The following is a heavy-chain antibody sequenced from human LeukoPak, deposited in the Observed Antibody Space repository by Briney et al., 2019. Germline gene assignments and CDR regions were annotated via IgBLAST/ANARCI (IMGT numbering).Heavy chain of an antibody. D-gene: IGHD3-22*01. Sequence: GGSLRLSCTGSGFRISSQAMSWVPPAPGKGLEWVSSSSGSGETTYYADSVKGRFTTSRENSKRTLYLQMISRRAEDTAVDYCVKDRWRIVDGPRGMDVWGQGTTVTVSS. V-gene: IGHV3-23*01. CDR1: GFRISSQA. CDR2: SSGSGETT. J-gene: IGHJ6*02. CDR3: VKDRWRIVDGPRGMDV.